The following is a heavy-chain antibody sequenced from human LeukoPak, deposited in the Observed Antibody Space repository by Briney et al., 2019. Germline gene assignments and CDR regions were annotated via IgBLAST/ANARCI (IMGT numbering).Heavy chain of an antibody. V-gene: IGHV1-18*01. CDR1: GYTFTKYG. J-gene: IGHJ5*02. CDR2: ISIIDGNT. D-gene: IGHD1-26*01. CDR3: ARDSDTTSGRDP. Sequence: ASVKVSCKAFGYTFTKYGISWVRQAPGHGLEWMGWISIIDGNTNYAQNLQGRVAMTTDTSTNTVYMELRSLRFDDTAVYYCARDSDTTSGRDPWGQGTLVTVSS.